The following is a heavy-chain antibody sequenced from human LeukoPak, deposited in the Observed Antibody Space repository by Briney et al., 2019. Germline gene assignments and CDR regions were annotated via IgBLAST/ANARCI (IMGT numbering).Heavy chain of an antibody. D-gene: IGHD2-2*01. CDR2: TIPIFGTA. V-gene: IGHV1-69*01. J-gene: IGHJ6*02. Sequence: TVKVSCKASGGTFISYAISWVRQAPGQGLEWMGGTIPIFGTANYAQKFQGRVTITADESTSTAYMELSSLRSEDTAVYYCAIYCSSTSCYDYYYYGMDVWGQGTTVTVSS. CDR3: AIYCSSTSCYDYYYYGMDV. CDR1: GGTFISYA.